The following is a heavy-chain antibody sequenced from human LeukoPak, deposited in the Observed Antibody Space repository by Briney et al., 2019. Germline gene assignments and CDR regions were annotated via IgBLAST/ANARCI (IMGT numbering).Heavy chain of an antibody. CDR3: ARGPLVRVDY. D-gene: IGHD6-6*01. Sequence: PGGSLRLSCAASGFTFSRYSMNWVRQAPGKGLEWVSYISSSSSAIYYADSVKGRFTISRDNAKNSLSLQMNSLRAEDTAVYYCARGPLVRVDYWGQGTLVTVSS. CDR1: GFTFSRYS. CDR2: ISSSSSAI. J-gene: IGHJ4*02. V-gene: IGHV3-48*01.